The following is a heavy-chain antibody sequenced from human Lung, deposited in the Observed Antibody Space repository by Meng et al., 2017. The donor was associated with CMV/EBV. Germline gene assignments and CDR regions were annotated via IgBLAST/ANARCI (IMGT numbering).Heavy chain of an antibody. CDR3: ASFPPPGKQWLVTDY. J-gene: IGHJ4*02. V-gene: IGHV4-4*02. D-gene: IGHD6-19*01. CDR1: GGSISSSNW. Sequence: QVQVPESGPGLVKPSVTLSRTCAVVGGSISSSNWWSWVRQPPGKGLEWIGEIYHSGSTNYNPSLKSRVTISVDKSKNQFSLKLSSVTAADTAVYYCASFPPPGKQWLVTDYWGQGTLVTVSS. CDR2: IYHSGST.